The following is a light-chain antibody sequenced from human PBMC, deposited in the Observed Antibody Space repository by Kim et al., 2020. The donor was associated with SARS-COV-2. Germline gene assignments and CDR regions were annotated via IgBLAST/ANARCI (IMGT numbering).Light chain of an antibody. Sequence: DTQMTQSPSSLSASVGDRVTITCRASQRISNFLSWYQQKSGRAPKLLIYAASSLQSGVPSRFGGSGSGTDFTLTISSLQPEEFATYYCQQYYYSPLTVGGGTKVDIK. CDR1: QRISNF. J-gene: IGKJ4*02. CDR2: AAS. V-gene: IGKV1-39*01. CDR3: QQYYYSPLT.